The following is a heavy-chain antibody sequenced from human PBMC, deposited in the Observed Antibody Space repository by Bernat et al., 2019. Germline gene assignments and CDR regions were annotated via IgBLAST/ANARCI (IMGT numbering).Heavy chain of an antibody. Sequence: QVQLQESGPGLVKPSQTLSLTCTVSGGSISSGDYYWSWIRQPPGKGLEWIGYIYYSGSTYYNPSLKSRVTISVDTSKNQFSLKLSSVTAADTAVYYCARDAAGYYDSSGYYLHAFDIWGQGTMVTVSS. CDR1: GGSISSGDYY. V-gene: IGHV4-30-4*01. CDR3: ARDAAGYYDSSGYYLHAFDI. J-gene: IGHJ3*02. CDR2: IYYSGST. D-gene: IGHD3-22*01.